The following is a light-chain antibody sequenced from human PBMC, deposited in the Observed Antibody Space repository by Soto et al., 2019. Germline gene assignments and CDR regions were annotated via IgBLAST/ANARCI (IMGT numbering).Light chain of an antibody. CDR2: EVS. J-gene: IGLJ1*01. V-gene: IGLV2-14*01. CDR1: SSDVGGYNY. CDR3: SSYTSSSPYV. Sequence: QSALTQPASVSGSRGQSITISCTGTSSDVGGYNYVSWYQQHPGKAPKLMIYEVSNRPSGVSNRFSGSKSGNTASLTISGLQAEDEADYYCSSYTSSSPYVFGTGTNLTVL.